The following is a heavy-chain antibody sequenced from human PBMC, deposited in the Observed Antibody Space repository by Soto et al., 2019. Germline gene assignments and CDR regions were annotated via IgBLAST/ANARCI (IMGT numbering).Heavy chain of an antibody. V-gene: IGHV3-33*01. D-gene: IGHD4-4*01. CDR2: IWYDGSNK. J-gene: IGHJ5*02. Sequence: QPGGSLRLSCAASGFTFSSYGMHWVRQAPGKGLEWVAVIWYDGSNKYYADSVKGRFTISRDNSKNTLYLQMNSLRAEDTAVYYCARDHGGTLTVTTNNWFDPWGQGTLVTVSS. CDR3: ARDHGGTLTVTTNNWFDP. CDR1: GFTFSSYG.